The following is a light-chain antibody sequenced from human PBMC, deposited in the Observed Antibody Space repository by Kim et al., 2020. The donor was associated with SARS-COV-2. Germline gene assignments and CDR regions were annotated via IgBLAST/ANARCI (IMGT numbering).Light chain of an antibody. CDR1: QSIGGW. CDR2: DVS. J-gene: IGKJ5*01. Sequence: IQLTQSPSTLSASVGDRVTITCRASQSIGGWLAWYQQKPGKAPKLLIHDVSSVESGVPSRFSGSGSETEFTLTISSLQPDDFATYYCQHHSTCPITFDQGTRLEIK. V-gene: IGKV1-5*01. CDR3: QHHSTCPIT.